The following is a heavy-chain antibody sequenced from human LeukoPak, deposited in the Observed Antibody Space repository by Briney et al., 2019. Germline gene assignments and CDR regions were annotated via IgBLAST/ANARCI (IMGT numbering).Heavy chain of an antibody. J-gene: IGHJ6*04. CDR3: ARDIQTYYYGSGRTFGRLDV. CDR2: ISSSSSYI. CDR1: GFTFSSYS. V-gene: IGHV3-21*01. D-gene: IGHD3-10*01. Sequence: PGGSLRLSCAASGFTFSSYSMNWVRQAPGKGLEWVSSISSSSSYIYYADSVKGRFTISRDNAKNSLYLQMNSLRAEDTAVYYCARDIQTYYYGSGRTFGRLDVWGKGTTVTVSS.